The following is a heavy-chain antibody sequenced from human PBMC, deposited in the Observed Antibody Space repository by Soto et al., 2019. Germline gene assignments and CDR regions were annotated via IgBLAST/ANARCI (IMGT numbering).Heavy chain of an antibody. D-gene: IGHD1-20*01. CDR2: ISSGSDTI. Sequence: GGSLRLSCAASGFTFSNYDMYWVRQAPGKGLEWISYISSGSDTIYYADSVKGRFTISRDNAKNSLYLQMNSLRDEDTAVYYCAREYSWRYDDAFDIWGQGTMVTVSS. V-gene: IGHV3-48*02. J-gene: IGHJ3*02. CDR3: AREYSWRYDDAFDI. CDR1: GFTFSNYD.